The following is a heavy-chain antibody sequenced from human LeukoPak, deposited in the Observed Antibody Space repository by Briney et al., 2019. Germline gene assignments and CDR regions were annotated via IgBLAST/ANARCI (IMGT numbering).Heavy chain of an antibody. J-gene: IGHJ6*03. CDR3: ARAKSWTGTTDYYYMDV. Sequence: ASVKVSCKASGYTFTGYDINWVRQATGQGLEWMGWMNPNSGNTGYAQKFQGRVTMTRNTSINTAYMELSSLRSEDTAVYYCARAKSWTGTTDYYYMDVWGKGTTVTVSS. V-gene: IGHV1-8*01. D-gene: IGHD1-1*01. CDR2: MNPNSGNT. CDR1: GYTFTGYD.